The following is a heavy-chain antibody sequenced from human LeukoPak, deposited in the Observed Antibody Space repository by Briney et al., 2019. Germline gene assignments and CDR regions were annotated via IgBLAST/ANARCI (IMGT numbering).Heavy chain of an antibody. CDR1: GGSISSGGYY. J-gene: IGHJ4*02. D-gene: IGHD2-15*01. Sequence: SETLSLTCTVSGGSISSGGYYWSWIRQHPGKGLEWIGSIYYSGSTYYNPSLKSRVTISVDTSKNQFSLKLSSVTAADTAVYYCARQGLSCGGSCYSIFDYWGQGTLVTVSS. CDR3: ARQGLSCGGSCYSIFDY. V-gene: IGHV4-39*01. CDR2: IYYSGST.